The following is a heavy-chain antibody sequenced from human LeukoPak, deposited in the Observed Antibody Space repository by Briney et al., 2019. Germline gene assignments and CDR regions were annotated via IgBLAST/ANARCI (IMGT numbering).Heavy chain of an antibody. CDR3: ARDRMGAIMYFDV. V-gene: IGHV1-2*02. J-gene: IGHJ2*01. Sequence: GASVKVSCKASGYTFTGYYMHWVRQAPGQGLEWMGWINPNSGGTNYAQKFQGRVTMTRDTSISTAFMELSRLRAEDTAVYYCARDRMGAIMYFDVWGRGTLVTVFS. D-gene: IGHD3-10*01. CDR1: GYTFTGYY. CDR2: INPNSGGT.